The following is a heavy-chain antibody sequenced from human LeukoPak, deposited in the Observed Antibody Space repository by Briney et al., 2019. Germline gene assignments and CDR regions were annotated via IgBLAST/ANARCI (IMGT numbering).Heavy chain of an antibody. CDR3: AREGAYGDYLPIDY. CDR2: IYYSGST. J-gene: IGHJ4*02. Sequence: SETLSLTCTVSGGSISSSSYYWGWIRQPPGKGLEWIGYIYYSGSTYYNPSLKSRVTISVDTSKNQFSLKLSSVTAADTAVYYCAREGAYGDYLPIDYWGQGTLVTVSS. CDR1: GGSISSSSYY. D-gene: IGHD4-17*01. V-gene: IGHV4-30-4*08.